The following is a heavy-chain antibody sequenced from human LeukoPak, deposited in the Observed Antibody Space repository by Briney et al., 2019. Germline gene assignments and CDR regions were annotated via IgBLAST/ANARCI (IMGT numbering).Heavy chain of an antibody. Sequence: SLKVSCKASGFTFTSSAMQWVRQARGQRLEWIGWIVVGSGNTNYAQKFQERVTITRDMSTSTAYMELSSLRSEDTAVYYCAADRSPYDYSTSYGMDVWGQGTTVTVSS. V-gene: IGHV1-58*02. J-gene: IGHJ6*02. CDR2: IVVGSGNT. CDR1: GFTFTSSA. D-gene: IGHD2-15*01. CDR3: AADRSPYDYSTSYGMDV.